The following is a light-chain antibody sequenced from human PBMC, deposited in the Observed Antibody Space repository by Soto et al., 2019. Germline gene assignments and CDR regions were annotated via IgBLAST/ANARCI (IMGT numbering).Light chain of an antibody. CDR3: SSYTSSSTANYV. CDR1: SSDVGGYNY. J-gene: IGLJ1*01. CDR2: DVS. Sequence: QSVLTQAASVSGSPGQSITISCTGTSSDVGGYNYVSWYQQHPGKAPKLMIYDVSNRPSGVSNRFSGSKSGNTASLTISGLQAEDEADYYCSSYTSSSTANYVFGTGTKVTVL. V-gene: IGLV2-14*01.